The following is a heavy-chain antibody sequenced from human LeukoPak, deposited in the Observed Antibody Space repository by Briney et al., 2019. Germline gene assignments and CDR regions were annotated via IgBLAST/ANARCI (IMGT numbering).Heavy chain of an antibody. J-gene: IGHJ4*02. CDR2: IIPIFGTA. Sequence: SVKVSCKASGYTFTSYGISWVRQAPGQGLEWMGGIIPIFGTANYAQKFQGRVTITADESTSTAYMELSSLRSEDTAVYYCAREDELVLDYWGQGTLVTVSS. CDR1: GYTFTSYG. V-gene: IGHV1-69*13. CDR3: AREDELVLDY. D-gene: IGHD1-1*01.